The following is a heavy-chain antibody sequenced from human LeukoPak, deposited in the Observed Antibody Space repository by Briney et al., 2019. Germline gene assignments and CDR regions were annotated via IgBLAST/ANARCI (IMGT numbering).Heavy chain of an antibody. CDR2: IYSSGST. Sequence: SETLSLTCTVSGGSISSGSYYWSWIRQPAGKGLEWIGRIYSSGSTNYNPSLKSRVTISLDTSKNQFSLRLTSVTAADTAVYYCARQTGSGLFILPGGQGTLVTVSS. V-gene: IGHV4-61*02. CDR1: GGSISSGSYY. CDR3: ARQTGSGLFILP. D-gene: IGHD3/OR15-3a*01. J-gene: IGHJ4*02.